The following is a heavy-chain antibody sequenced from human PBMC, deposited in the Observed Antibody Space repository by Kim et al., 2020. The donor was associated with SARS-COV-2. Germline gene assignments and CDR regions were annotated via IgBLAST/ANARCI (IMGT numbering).Heavy chain of an antibody. J-gene: IGHJ6*02. CDR3: ARDKAARHRGRYYGMDV. D-gene: IGHD6-6*01. Sequence: SVKVSCKASGGTFSSYAISWVRQAPGQGLEWMGGIIPIFGTANYAQKFQGRVTITADESTSTAYMELSSLRSEDTAVYYCARDKAARHRGRYYGMDVWGQGTTVTVSS. CDR2: IIPIFGTA. CDR1: GGTFSSYA. V-gene: IGHV1-69*13.